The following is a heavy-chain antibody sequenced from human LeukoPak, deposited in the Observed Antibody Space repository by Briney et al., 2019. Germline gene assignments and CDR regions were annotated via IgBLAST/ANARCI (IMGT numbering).Heavy chain of an antibody. CDR3: ARERWYYGMDV. D-gene: IGHD5-24*01. CDR1: GGSFSGYY. CDR2: INHSGST. V-gene: IGHV4-34*01. J-gene: IGHJ6*02. Sequence: SETLSLTCAVYGGSFSGYYWSWIRQPPGKGLEWIGEINHSGSTNYNPSLKSRVTISVDTSKNQFSLKLSSVTAADTAVYYCARERWYYGMDVWGQGTTVTVSS.